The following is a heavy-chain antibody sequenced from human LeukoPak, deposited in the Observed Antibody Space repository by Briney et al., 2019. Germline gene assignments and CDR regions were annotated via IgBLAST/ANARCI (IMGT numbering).Heavy chain of an antibody. V-gene: IGHV3-7*01. Sequence: PGGSLRLSCAASGFTFSSYWMSWVRQAPGKGVEGVADIKQDGSEKYYVDSVKGRFTISRDNAKNSLYLQMDSLRAEATAVYYCTTSSLVAGMAYWGQGTLVTVSS. CDR1: GFTFSSYW. CDR3: TTSSLVAGMAY. CDR2: IKQDGSEK. J-gene: IGHJ4*02. D-gene: IGHD6-19*01.